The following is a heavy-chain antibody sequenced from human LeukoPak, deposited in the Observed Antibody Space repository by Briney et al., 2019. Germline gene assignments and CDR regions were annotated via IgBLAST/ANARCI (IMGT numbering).Heavy chain of an antibody. D-gene: IGHD3-3*01. CDR3: ARDPYYDFWSGYYEYGMDV. J-gene: IGHJ6*02. Sequence: GGSLRLSCAASGFTFSSYGMHWVRQAPGKGLEWVAVIWYDGSNKYYADSVKGRFTISRDNSKNTLYLQMNSLRAEDTAVYYCARDPYYDFWSGYYEYGMDVWDQGTTVTVSS. V-gene: IGHV3-33*01. CDR2: IWYDGSNK. CDR1: GFTFSSYG.